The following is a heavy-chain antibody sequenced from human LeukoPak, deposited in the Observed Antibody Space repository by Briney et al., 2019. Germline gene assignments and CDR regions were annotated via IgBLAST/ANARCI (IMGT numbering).Heavy chain of an antibody. Sequence: PGGSLRLSCEVSGFTFSSFSMSWVRQAPGKGLEWVSTIGVSVGNTYYADSVKGRFTISRDNSKNTLYLQMNSLRAEDTAVYYCAKRGKSLTGTKLYYFDQWGQGTLVTVSS. CDR3: AKRGKSLTGTKLYYFDQ. CDR2: IGVSVGNT. J-gene: IGHJ4*02. D-gene: IGHD1-7*01. CDR1: GFTFSSFS. V-gene: IGHV3-23*01.